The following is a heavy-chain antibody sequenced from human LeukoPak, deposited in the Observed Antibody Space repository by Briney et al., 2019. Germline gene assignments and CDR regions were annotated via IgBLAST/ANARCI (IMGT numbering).Heavy chain of an antibody. CDR1: GGSISSGGYY. J-gene: IGHJ4*02. V-gene: IGHV4-31*03. D-gene: IGHD6-6*01. CDR3: ARDSLGYSSSSHLGY. CDR2: IYYSGST. Sequence: SETLSLTCTVSGGSISSGGYYWSWIRQHPGKGLEWIGYIYYSGSTYYNPSLKSRVTISVDTSKNQFSLKLSSVTAADTAVYYCARDSLGYSSSSHLGYWGQGTLVTVSS.